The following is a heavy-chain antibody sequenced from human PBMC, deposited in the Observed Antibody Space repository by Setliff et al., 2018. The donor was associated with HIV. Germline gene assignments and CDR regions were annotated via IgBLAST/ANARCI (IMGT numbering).Heavy chain of an antibody. D-gene: IGHD3-16*01. Sequence: EGSLRLSCAASGFTFRNYKMNWVRQAPGKGLEWVSSIDIGQTLYYADSVRGRITVSRDNAQNSVYLQMTSLRAEDTAVYFCAYYSLGGFYLGYYFYHGMDVWGQGTTVTVSS. CDR3: AYYSLGGFYLGYYFYHGMDV. CDR2: IDIGQTL. J-gene: IGHJ6*02. CDR1: GFTFRNYK. V-gene: IGHV3-48*03.